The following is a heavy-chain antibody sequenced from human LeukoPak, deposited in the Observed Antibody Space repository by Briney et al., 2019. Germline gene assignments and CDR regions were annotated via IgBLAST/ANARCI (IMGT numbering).Heavy chain of an antibody. V-gene: IGHV1-18*01. CDR3: ARVYLYTTGWSAAYYYFMDV. Sequence: ASVKCSCKASTYISSDFGISWVRLATGGGLEWIGWVSGDNGQTNYGHKFYGRVTMTMETSTNTASMELRGLRSDDTAIYYCARVYLYTTGWSAAYYYFMDVWGKGTTVIVSS. CDR2: VSGDNGQT. CDR1: TYISSDFG. D-gene: IGHD3-16*02. J-gene: IGHJ6*03.